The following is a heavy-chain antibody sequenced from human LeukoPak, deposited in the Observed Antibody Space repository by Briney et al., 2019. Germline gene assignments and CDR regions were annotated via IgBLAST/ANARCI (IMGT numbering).Heavy chain of an antibody. Sequence: SQTLSLTCTVSGGSINSGSYYWSWIRQSPGKGLEWIGYIYYTGSTTYNPSLKSRVTISADTSKNQFSLKLSSVTAADTAVYYCASRKLGNDYWGQGTLVTVSS. J-gene: IGHJ4*02. D-gene: IGHD7-27*01. V-gene: IGHV4-61*01. CDR2: IYYTGST. CDR1: GGSINSGSYY. CDR3: ASRKLGNDY.